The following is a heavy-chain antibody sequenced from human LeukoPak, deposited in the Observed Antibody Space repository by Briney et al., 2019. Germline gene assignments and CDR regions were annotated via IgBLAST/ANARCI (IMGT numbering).Heavy chain of an antibody. CDR3: ARVGCSSTSCYRYYGMDV. J-gene: IGHJ6*02. Sequence: ASVKVSCKASGYTFTGYYMHWVRQAPGQGLEWMGWINPNSGGTNYAQKFQGRVTMTRDTSISTAYMELSSLRSEDTAVYYCARVGCSSTSCYRYYGMDVWGQGTTVTVSS. D-gene: IGHD2-2*01. V-gene: IGHV1-2*02. CDR2: INPNSGGT. CDR1: GYTFTGYY.